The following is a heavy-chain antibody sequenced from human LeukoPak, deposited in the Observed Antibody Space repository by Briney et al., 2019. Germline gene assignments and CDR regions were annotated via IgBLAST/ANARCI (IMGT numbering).Heavy chain of an antibody. CDR2: ISSSSSYI. Sequence: GGSLRLSCAASGFTFSSYSMNWVRQAPGKGLEWVSSISSSSSYIYYADSVKGRFTISRDNAENSLYLQMNSLRAEDTAVYYCARAQYVNAFDIWGQGTMVTVSS. V-gene: IGHV3-21*01. CDR1: GFTFSSYS. D-gene: IGHD3-16*01. J-gene: IGHJ3*02. CDR3: ARAQYVNAFDI.